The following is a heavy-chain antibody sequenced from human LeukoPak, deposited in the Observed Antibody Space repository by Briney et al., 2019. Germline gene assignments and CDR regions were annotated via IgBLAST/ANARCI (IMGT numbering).Heavy chain of an antibody. CDR3: AGEGDYWHRFDH. V-gene: IGHV4-59*01. CDR2: IFHSGST. CDR1: GASISDYY. Sequence: SETLSLTCTVSGASISDYYWTWIRQPPGKGLEWIGNIFHSGSTKYSPSLKSRVTISVEASKNQFPLRLSSVTAADTAVYYCAGEGDYWHRFDHWGRGTLVTVSS. D-gene: IGHD4-17*01. J-gene: IGHJ4*02.